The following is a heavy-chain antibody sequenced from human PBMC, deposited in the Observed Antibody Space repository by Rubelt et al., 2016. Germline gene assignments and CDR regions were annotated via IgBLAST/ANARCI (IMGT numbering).Heavy chain of an antibody. CDR1: GGSISSGGYY. CDR2: IYYSGST. CDR3: ARDSGSRSFDY. D-gene: IGHD7-27*01. V-gene: IGHV4-31*03. J-gene: IGHJ4*02. Sequence: QVQLQESGPGLVKPSQTLSLTCTVSGGSISSGGYYWSWIRQHPGKGLEWIGYIYYSGSTYSNPSLKSRVTMSVDTSKNQFSLKLSSGTAADTAVYYCARDSGSRSFDYWGQGTLVTVSS.